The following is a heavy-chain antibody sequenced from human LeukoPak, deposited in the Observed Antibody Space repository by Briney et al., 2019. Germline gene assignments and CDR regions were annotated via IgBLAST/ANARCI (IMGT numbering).Heavy chain of an antibody. J-gene: IGHJ3*02. CDR3: ARYRLDYDILTGYPPDAFDI. D-gene: IGHD3-9*01. CDR1: GGSFSGYY. Sequence: SETLSLTCAVYGGSFSGYYWSWIRQPPGKGLEWIGEINHSGSTNYNPSLKSRVTISVDTPKNQFSLKLSSVTAADTAVYYCARYRLDYDILTGYPPDAFDIWGQGTMVTVSS. CDR2: INHSGST. V-gene: IGHV4-34*01.